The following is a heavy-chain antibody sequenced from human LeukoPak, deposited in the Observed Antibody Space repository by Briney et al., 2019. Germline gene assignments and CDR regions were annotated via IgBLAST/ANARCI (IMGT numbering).Heavy chain of an antibody. J-gene: IGHJ4*02. D-gene: IGHD2-2*01. CDR1: GGSVSSGSYY. CDR3: ARVRCSSSSCYPDY. V-gene: IGHV4-61*01. Sequence: PSETLSLTCTVSGGSVSSGSYYWSWIRQPPGKGLEWIGYIYYSGSTNYNPPLKSRVTISVDTSKNQFSLKLSSVTAADTAVYYCARVRCSSSSCYPDYWGQGTLVTVSS. CDR2: IYYSGST.